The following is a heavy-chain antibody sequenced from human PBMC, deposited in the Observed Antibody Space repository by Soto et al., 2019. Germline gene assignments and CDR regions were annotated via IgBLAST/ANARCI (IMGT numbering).Heavy chain of an antibody. V-gene: IGHV4-59*12. CDR3: ARNLQNYYYGMDV. J-gene: IGHJ6*02. Sequence: SETLSLTCAVYGGSFSGYYWSWIRQPPGKGLEWIGYIYYSGSTSYNPALKGRVSIAKDTSKNQFSLKVTSVTAADTALYFCARNLQNYYYGMDVWGPGTTVTVSS. CDR1: GGSFSGYY. D-gene: IGHD1-1*01. CDR2: IYYSGST.